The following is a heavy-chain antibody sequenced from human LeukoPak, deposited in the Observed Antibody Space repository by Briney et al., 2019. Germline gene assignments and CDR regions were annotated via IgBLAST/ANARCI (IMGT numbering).Heavy chain of an antibody. J-gene: IGHJ3*01. CDR3: AHNLNLVLIPGARQGAFDV. V-gene: IGHV2-5*02. Sequence: SAPTLSHPTPVLTLTCTSSGFSRNTPGVGVGWIRQPPGKALERLALYYWVDDDRYSPSLKTRLSITKDASKSRVVLRMTNMDPVDTATYYCAHNLNLVLIPGARQGAFDVGGQGIMVTVSS. CDR2: YYWVDDD. D-gene: IGHD2-2*01. CDR1: GFSRNTPGVG.